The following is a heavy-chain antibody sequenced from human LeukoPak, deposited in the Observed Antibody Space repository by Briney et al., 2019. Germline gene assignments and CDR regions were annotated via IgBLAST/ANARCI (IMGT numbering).Heavy chain of an antibody. J-gene: IGHJ4*02. D-gene: IGHD2-2*01. CDR2: ISSSSSLI. Sequence: GGSLRLSCAASGFTFSSYSMNWVRQAPGKGLEWVSSISSSSSLIYYADSMKGRITISRDNAKNSLYLQMISLRVEDTAVYYCARGGSNIVVVPTAEEGFDYWGQGTLVTVAS. CDR1: GFTFSSYS. CDR3: ARGGSNIVVVPTAEEGFDY. V-gene: IGHV3-21*01.